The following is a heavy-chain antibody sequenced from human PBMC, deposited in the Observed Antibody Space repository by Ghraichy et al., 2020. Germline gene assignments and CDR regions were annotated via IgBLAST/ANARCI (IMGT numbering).Heavy chain of an antibody. CDR2: ISGSGGST. Sequence: GGSLRLSCAASGFTFSSYAMSWVRQAPGKGLEWVSAISGSGGSTYYADSVKGRFTISRDNSKNTLYLQMNSLRAEDTAVYYCAKVGGSGGYSRSPFDYWGQGTLVTVSS. CDR3: AKVGGSGGYSRSPFDY. V-gene: IGHV3-23*01. CDR1: GFTFSSYA. D-gene: IGHD6-13*01. J-gene: IGHJ4*02.